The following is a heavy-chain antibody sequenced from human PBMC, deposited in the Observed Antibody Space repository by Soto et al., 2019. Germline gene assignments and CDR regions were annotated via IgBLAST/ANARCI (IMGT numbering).Heavy chain of an antibody. D-gene: IGHD3-10*01. CDR2: IIPMFGTS. CDR3: ARAVRTGFSGMDV. Sequence: SVKVSCKASGGTFSNYAISWVRQAPGQGLEWVGGIIPMFGTSNYAQNFQGRVSITADESTSTAYMELSSLRSEDTAVYYCARAVRTGFSGMDVWGQGTTVTVYS. J-gene: IGHJ6*02. V-gene: IGHV1-69*13. CDR1: GGTFSNYA.